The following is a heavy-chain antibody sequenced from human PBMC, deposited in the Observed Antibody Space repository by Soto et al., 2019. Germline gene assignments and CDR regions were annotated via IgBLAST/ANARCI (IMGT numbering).Heavy chain of an antibody. V-gene: IGHV2-5*02. D-gene: IGHD3-9*01. J-gene: IGHJ2*01. CDR1: GFSLSTSGVG. CDR3: AHKRPYYAILTGYYGWYFDL. CDR2: IYWDDDK. Sequence: QITLKESGPTLVKPTQTLTLTCTFSGFSLSTSGVGVGWIRQPPGKALEWLALIYWDDDKRYSPSLKSSLTITKHTSKNQVLLTMTHMDPVDTTTYYCAHKRPYYAILTGYYGWYFDLWGRGTLVTVSS.